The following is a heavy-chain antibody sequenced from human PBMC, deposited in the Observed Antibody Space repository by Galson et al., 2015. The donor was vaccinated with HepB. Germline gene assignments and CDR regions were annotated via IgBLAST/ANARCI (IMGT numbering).Heavy chain of an antibody. J-gene: IGHJ5*02. CDR2: IVVGSGNT. D-gene: IGHD6-13*01. CDR3: AAVPVGLAAAGTRRFDP. Sequence: SVKVSCKASGFTFTSSAVQWVRQARGQRLEWIGWIVVGSGNTNYAQKFQERVTITRDMSTSTAYMELSSLRSEDTAVYYCAAVPVGLAAAGTRRFDPWGQGTLVTVSS. V-gene: IGHV1-58*01. CDR1: GFTFTSSA.